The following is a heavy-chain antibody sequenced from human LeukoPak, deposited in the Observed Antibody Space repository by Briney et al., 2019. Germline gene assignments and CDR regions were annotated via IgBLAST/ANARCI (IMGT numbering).Heavy chain of an antibody. CDR1: GGTFSSYA. J-gene: IGHJ5*02. CDR2: IIPILGIA. V-gene: IGHV1-69*04. D-gene: IGHD1-14*01. CDR3: TRVAEGRISDWLDP. Sequence: SVKVSCKASGGTFSSYAISWVRQAPGQRLEWMGRIIPILGIANYAQKFQGRVTITADKSTSTVYMELSSLRSEDTAVYYCTRVAEGRISDWLDPWGQGTLVTVSS.